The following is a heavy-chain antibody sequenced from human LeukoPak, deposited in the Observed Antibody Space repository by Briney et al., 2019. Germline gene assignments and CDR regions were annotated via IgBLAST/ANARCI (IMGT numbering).Heavy chain of an antibody. Sequence: PGGSLRLSCAASGFSISDHFMHWVRQGPGKGLMWVSRIDRDGSEINYADSVKGRFTTSRDNAKNTLYLQMNSLRDEDTAVYYCARHIRAAAFDPWGQGTLVTVSS. J-gene: IGHJ5*02. CDR3: ARHIRAAAFDP. V-gene: IGHV3-74*01. CDR1: GFSISDHF. CDR2: IDRDGSEI. D-gene: IGHD6-13*01.